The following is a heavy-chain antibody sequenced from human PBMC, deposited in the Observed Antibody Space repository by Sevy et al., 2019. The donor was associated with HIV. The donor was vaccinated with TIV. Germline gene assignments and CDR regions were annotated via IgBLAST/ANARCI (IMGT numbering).Heavy chain of an antibody. J-gene: IGHJ6*02. CDR2: SSAYNGTT. CDR3: ARDRNNYDSSGYPKGIDV. CDR1: GYTFTRYG. Sequence: ASVKVSCKASGYTFTRYGISWVRQAPGQGLEWMGWSSAYNGTTNYAQKLQGRVTMTTDTSTSTAYMELRRLGSEDTAVYYCARDRNNYDSSGYPKGIDVWGHGTTVTVSS. V-gene: IGHV1-18*01. D-gene: IGHD3-22*01.